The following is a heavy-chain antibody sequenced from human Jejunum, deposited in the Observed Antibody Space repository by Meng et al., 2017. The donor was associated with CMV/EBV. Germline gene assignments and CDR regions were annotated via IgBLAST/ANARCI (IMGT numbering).Heavy chain of an antibody. CDR2: ISTHSTYI. J-gene: IGHJ4*02. Sequence: FTSYTMSWVRQVPGKGLEWVSSISTHSTYISYADSVKGRFTISRDNAKNSLYLQVDSLRAEDTAVYYCASGFCGSTTCYRELDYWGQGTLVTVSS. V-gene: IGHV3-21*01. CDR1: FTSYT. CDR3: ASGFCGSTTCYRELDY. D-gene: IGHD2-2*01.